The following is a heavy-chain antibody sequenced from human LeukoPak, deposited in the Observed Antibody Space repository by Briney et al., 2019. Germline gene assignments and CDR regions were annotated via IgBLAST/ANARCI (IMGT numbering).Heavy chain of an antibody. D-gene: IGHD3-22*01. Sequence: GESLKISCKGSGYSFTSYWIGWVRQVPGKGLEWMGIIYPGDSDTRYSPSFQGQVTISADKSISTAYLQWSSLKASDTAMYYCARHVSVYDSSGYPIPYIDYWGQGTLVTVSS. V-gene: IGHV5-51*01. CDR2: IYPGDSDT. CDR3: ARHVSVYDSSGYPIPYIDY. J-gene: IGHJ4*02. CDR1: GYSFTSYW.